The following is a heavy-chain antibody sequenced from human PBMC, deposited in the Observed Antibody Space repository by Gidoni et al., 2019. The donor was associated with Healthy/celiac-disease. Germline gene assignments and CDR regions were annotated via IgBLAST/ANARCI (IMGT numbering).Heavy chain of an antibody. D-gene: IGHD6-19*01. J-gene: IGHJ6*02. Sequence: QVQLVESGGGVVQPGRSLRLSCAASGFTFSSSAMTWVRQAPGKGLEWVAVISYDGSNKYYADSVKGRFTISRDNSKNTLYLQMNSLRAEDTAVYYCARDISQWLVRFRDYYYGMDVWGQGTTVTVSS. CDR3: ARDISQWLVRFRDYYYGMDV. V-gene: IGHV3-30-3*01. CDR1: GFTFSSSA. CDR2: ISYDGSNK.